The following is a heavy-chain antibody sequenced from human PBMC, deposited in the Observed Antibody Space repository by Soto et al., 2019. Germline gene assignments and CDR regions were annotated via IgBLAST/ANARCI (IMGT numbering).Heavy chain of an antibody. J-gene: IGHJ3*02. CDR3: ARDAAIAVAGAFDI. CDR2: IYYSGST. CDR1: GGSISSGGYY. V-gene: IGHV4-31*03. D-gene: IGHD6-19*01. Sequence: PSETQSLTCTVSGGSISSGGYYWSWIRQHPGKGLEWIGYIYYSGSTYYNPSLKSRVTISVDTSKNQFSLKLSSVTAADTAVYYCARDAAIAVAGAFDIWGQGTMVTVSS.